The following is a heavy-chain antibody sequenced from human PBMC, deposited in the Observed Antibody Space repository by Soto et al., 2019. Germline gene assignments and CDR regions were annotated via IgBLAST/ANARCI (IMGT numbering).Heavy chain of an antibody. V-gene: IGHV3-30*04. CDR3: ARARFSTTWYAGLDP. J-gene: IGHJ5*02. Sequence: VGSLRLSCAASGFSFSTYAMYWVRQAPGKGLEYVAAISYHGRDQNYADSVKGRFTVSRDNSDNTLYLQMDRLRLDDTAVYYRARARFSTTWYAGLDPWGQGTLVTVSS. CDR2: ISYHGRDQ. D-gene: IGHD2-2*01. CDR1: GFSFSTYA.